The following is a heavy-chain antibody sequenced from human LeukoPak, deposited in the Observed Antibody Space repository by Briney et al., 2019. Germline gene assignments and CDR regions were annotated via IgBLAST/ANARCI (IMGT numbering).Heavy chain of an antibody. CDR1: VFTFSSTS. CDR3: AREAGIPTSTQPWATTVDY. CDR2: IKQDGSEK. V-gene: IGHV3-7*05. J-gene: IGHJ4*02. Sequence: GGSLRDSSVEPVFTFSSTSGSGVCQAPGKGLEWVANIKQDGSEKYCVDSVKGRFTISRDNAKNSLYLQMNSLRDEDTAVYYCAREAGIPTSTQPWATTVDYWGQGTLVTVSS. D-gene: IGHD1-14*01.